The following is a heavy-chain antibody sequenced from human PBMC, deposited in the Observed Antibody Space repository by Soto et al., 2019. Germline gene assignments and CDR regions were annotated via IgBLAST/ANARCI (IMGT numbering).Heavy chain of an antibody. V-gene: IGHV1-18*01. Sequence: ASVTVSCNPSRYTFTYYLIAWVRQAPGQGLEWMGWISADSGKTNYAQKRQGRVTMPTETSTTTAYMALRRLSSGDTAVYYCATLYCSSASCQLDYWGQGTLVTVSS. D-gene: IGHD2-2*01. J-gene: IGHJ4*02. CDR2: ISADSGKT. CDR1: RYTFTYYL. CDR3: ATLYCSSASCQLDY.